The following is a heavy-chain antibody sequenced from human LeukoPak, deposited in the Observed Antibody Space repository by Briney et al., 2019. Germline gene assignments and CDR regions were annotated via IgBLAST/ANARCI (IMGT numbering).Heavy chain of an antibody. CDR1: GFTFSSYW. CDR3: ARAHIVVVPAAIRPLDY. V-gene: IGHV3-74*01. Sequence: GGSLRLSCAASGFTFSSYWMHWVRQAPGKGLVWVSRINSDGSSTSYADSVKGRFTISRDTAKNTLFLQMNSLRAEDTAVYYCARAHIVVVPAAIRPLDYWGQGTLVTVSS. D-gene: IGHD2-2*02. J-gene: IGHJ4*02. CDR2: INSDGSST.